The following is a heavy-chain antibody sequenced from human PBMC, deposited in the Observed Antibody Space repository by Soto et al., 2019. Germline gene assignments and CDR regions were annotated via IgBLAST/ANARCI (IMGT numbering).Heavy chain of an antibody. J-gene: IGHJ5*02. CDR2: ISDSGGST. CDR1: GFTFSSYA. CDR3: AKFRQQLDWFDP. V-gene: IGHV3-23*01. D-gene: IGHD6-13*01. Sequence: EVQLLESGGGLVQPGGSLRLSCAASGFTFSSYAMSWVLQAPGKGLEWVSAISDSGGSTYYADSVKGRFTIYRDNSKNTLYLQMNSLRAEDTAVYYCAKFRQQLDWFDPWGQGTLVTVSS.